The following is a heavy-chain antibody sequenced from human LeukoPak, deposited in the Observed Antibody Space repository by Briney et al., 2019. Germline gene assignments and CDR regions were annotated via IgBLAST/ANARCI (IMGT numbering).Heavy chain of an antibody. CDR3: ARALTTLTYEGY. J-gene: IGHJ4*02. D-gene: IGHD1-1*01. Sequence: GGSLRLSCAVSGFTFSSYWMTWVRQAPGKGLEWVANIKEEGNEKYYVDSVKGRFTISRDNAKDSLYLQMNSLRAEDTAVYYCARALTTLTYEGYWGQGTLVTVSS. CDR1: GFTFSSYW. CDR2: IKEEGNEK. V-gene: IGHV3-7*01.